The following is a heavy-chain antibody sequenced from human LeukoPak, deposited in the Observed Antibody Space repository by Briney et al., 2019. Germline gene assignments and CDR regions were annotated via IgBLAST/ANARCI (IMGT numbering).Heavy chain of an antibody. CDR3: ARDGGGAAPGTFDY. V-gene: IGHV3-30*03. CDR2: LPYDGSKK. D-gene: IGHD6-13*01. J-gene: IGHJ4*02. CDR1: GFTFSSYG. Sequence: GRSLRLSCAASGFTFSSYGMHWVRQAPGKGLEWVALLPYDGSKKYYADSVKGRFTISRDNSKNTLYLQMNSLRAEDTAVYYCARDGGGAAPGTFDYWGQGTLVTVSS.